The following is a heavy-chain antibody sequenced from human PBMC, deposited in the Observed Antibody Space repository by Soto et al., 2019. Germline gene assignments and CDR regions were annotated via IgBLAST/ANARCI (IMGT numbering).Heavy chain of an antibody. Sequence: QVQLVESGGGVVQPGRSLRLSCAASGFTFSSYGMHWVRQAPGKGLEWVAVIWYDGTNKYYADSVKGRFTISRDNSKNTLYLQMNSLRAEDTAVYYCAREAGGEGGDYFDYWGQGTLVTVSS. D-gene: IGHD2-21*01. CDR2: IWYDGTNK. J-gene: IGHJ4*02. V-gene: IGHV3-33*01. CDR1: GFTFSSYG. CDR3: AREAGGEGGDYFDY.